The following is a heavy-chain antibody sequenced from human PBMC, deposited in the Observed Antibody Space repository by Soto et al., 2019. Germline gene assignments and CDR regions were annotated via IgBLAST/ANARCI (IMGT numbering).Heavy chain of an antibody. J-gene: IGHJ4*02. D-gene: IGHD1-1*01. CDR3: ARDVYNSGMGGFDS. CDR1: GGSIRSGPDY. CDR2: IYYSGST. Sequence: PSETLSLTGTVSGGSIRSGPDYWSGIRQHPGKGLEWIGYIYYSGSTYYNPSLKSRVTISQDTSKNQFSLKLSSVTAADTAFYYCARDVYNSGMGGFDSWGQGTLVPVSS. V-gene: IGHV4-31*03.